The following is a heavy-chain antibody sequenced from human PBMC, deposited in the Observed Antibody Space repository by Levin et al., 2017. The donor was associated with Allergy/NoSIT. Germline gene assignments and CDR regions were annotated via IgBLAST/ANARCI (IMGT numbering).Heavy chain of an antibody. D-gene: IGHD3-10*01. CDR3: ARDFEIHYGSGPYYFDY. V-gene: IGHV4-4*02. CDR2: IYHTGST. J-gene: IGHJ4*02. CDR1: GDSITSSNW. Sequence: SETLSLTCAVSGDSITSSNWWSWVRQPPGKGLEWIGEIYHTGSTNYNPSLKSRVTLSVDKSKNQFSLKLNSVTAADTAFYYCARDFEIHYGSGPYYFDYWGQGTLVTVSS.